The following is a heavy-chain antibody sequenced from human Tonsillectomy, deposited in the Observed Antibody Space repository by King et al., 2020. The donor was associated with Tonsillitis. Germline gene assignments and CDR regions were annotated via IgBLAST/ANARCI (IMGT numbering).Heavy chain of an antibody. CDR2: IDPSDSYI. J-gene: IGHJ4*02. Sequence: VQLVESGAEVKKPGESLRISCKGSGYSFSSYWISWVRQMPGKGLEWMGRIDPSDSYIKYSPSFQGHVTISADKSNSTAYLQWSSLKASDTAMDYCARHEAVAGNFDYWGQGTLVTVSS. CDR1: GYSFSSYW. CDR3: ARHEAVAGNFDY. V-gene: IGHV5-10-1*03. D-gene: IGHD6-19*01.